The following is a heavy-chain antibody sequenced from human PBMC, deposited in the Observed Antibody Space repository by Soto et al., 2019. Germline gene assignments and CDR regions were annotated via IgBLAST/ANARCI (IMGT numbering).Heavy chain of an antibody. D-gene: IGHD4-4*01. Sequence: GESLKISCKGSGYSFTSYWIGWVRQMPGKGLEWMGIIYPGDSDTRYSQSFQGQVTISADKSISTAYLPWSSLNASDTAMYYCARLTTRRAFAIWGQGTMVTVSS. CDR2: IYPGDSDT. CDR1: GYSFTSYW. J-gene: IGHJ3*02. V-gene: IGHV5-51*01. CDR3: ARLTTRRAFAI.